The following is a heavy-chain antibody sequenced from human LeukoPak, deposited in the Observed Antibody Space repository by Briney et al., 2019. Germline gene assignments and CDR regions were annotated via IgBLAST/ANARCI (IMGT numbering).Heavy chain of an antibody. CDR3: AREKMRRYSYGYAH. V-gene: IGHV4-34*01. J-gene: IGHJ4*02. CDR2: INHSGST. D-gene: IGHD5-18*01. Sequence: PSETLSLTCAVYGGPFSGYYWSWIRQPPGKGLEWIGEINHSGSTNYNSSLKSRVAISVDTSKNQFSLKVSSVTAADTAVYYCAREKMRRYSYGYAHWGQGTLVTVSS. CDR1: GGPFSGYY.